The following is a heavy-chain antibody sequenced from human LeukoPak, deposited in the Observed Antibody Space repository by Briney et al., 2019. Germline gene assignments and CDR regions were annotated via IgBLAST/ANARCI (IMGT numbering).Heavy chain of an antibody. CDR2: INPNSGGT. CDR1: GYTFTGYY. Sequence: ASVKVSCKASGYTFTGYYMHWVRQAPGQGLEWMGRINPNSGGTNYAQKFQGRVTMTRDTSISTAYMELSRLRSDDTAVYYCARYYDSSSAATTFSFDYWGQGTLVTVSS. V-gene: IGHV1-2*06. J-gene: IGHJ4*02. CDR3: ARYYDSSSAATTFSFDY. D-gene: IGHD6-6*01.